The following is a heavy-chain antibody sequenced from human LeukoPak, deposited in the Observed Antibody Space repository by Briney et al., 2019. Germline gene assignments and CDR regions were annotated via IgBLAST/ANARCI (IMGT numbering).Heavy chain of an antibody. CDR1: GFTFSSYS. CDR3: ARDSCGGDCYSGVGAFDI. Sequence: GGSLRLSCAASGFTFSSYSMNWVRQAPGKGLEWVSYISSSSSTIYYADSVKGRFTISRDNAKNSLYPQMNSLRAEDTAVYYCARDSCGGDCYSGVGAFDIWGQGTMVTVSS. D-gene: IGHD2-21*02. CDR2: ISSSSSTI. V-gene: IGHV3-48*01. J-gene: IGHJ3*02.